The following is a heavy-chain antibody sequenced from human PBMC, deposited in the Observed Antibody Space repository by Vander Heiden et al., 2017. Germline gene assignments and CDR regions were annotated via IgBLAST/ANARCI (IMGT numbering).Heavy chain of an antibody. Sequence: QVHLQESGPGLVKPPQTLSLTCSVSGGSIRSGGYYWNWIRQHTGKGLEWIGSIFESGKTYYSPSLKNRMSISLDTSESQFSLKLTYLTAADTAVYYCARSGGWDYFDHWGQGTLVIVSS. CDR1: GGSIRSGGYY. J-gene: IGHJ4*02. CDR2: IFESGKT. CDR3: ARSGGWDYFDH. V-gene: IGHV4-31*03. D-gene: IGHD3-16*01.